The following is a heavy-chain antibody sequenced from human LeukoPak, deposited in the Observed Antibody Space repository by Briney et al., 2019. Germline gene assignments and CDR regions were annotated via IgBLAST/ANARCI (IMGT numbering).Heavy chain of an antibody. V-gene: IGHV1-18*01. CDR2: ISAYNGNT. CDR3: ARGGGTERRGVFYNWFDP. CDR1: GYTFTSYG. D-gene: IGHD1-1*01. J-gene: IGHJ5*02. Sequence: ASVKVSCKASGYTFTSYGISWVRQAPGQGLEWMGRISAYNGNTNYAQKLQGRVTMTTDTSTSTAYMELRSLRSDDTAVYYCARGGGTERRGVFYNWFDPWGQGTLVTVSS.